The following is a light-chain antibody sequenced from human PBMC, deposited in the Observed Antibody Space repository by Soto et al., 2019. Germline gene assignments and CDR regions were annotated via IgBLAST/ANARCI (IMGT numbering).Light chain of an antibody. CDR1: STAVGGYNY. V-gene: IGLV2-14*01. CDR2: EVS. J-gene: IGLJ1*01. CDR3: CSYTSGIALV. Sequence: QSALTQPAAVSGSPGQSITISCTATSTAVGGYNYVSWYQQHPGKAPKLLIYEVSNRPSGLSNRFSGSKSGNTASLTISGLQAEDEADYYCCSYTSGIALVFGTGTKVTVL.